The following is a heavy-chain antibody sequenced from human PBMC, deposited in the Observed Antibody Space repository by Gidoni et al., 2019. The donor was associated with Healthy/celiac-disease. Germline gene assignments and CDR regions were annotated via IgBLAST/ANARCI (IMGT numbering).Heavy chain of an antibody. V-gene: IGHV3-9*01. CDR3: AKAEVAVAGYYYYGMDV. J-gene: IGHJ6*02. D-gene: IGHD6-19*01. CDR2: ISWNSGSI. CDR1: GFTFADYA. Sequence: EVQLVESGGGLVQPGRSLRLSCAASGFTFADYAMHWVRQAPGKGLEWVSGISWNSGSIGYADSVKGRFTISRDNAKNSLYLQMNSLRAEDTALYYCAKAEVAVAGYYYYGMDVWGQGTTVTVSS.